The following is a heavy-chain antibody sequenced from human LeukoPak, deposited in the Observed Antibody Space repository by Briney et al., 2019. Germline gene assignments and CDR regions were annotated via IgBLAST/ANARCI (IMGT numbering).Heavy chain of an antibody. CDR3: ARGGSGWYAFDS. CDR1: GFTFSSYG. V-gene: IGHV3-66*01. D-gene: IGHD6-19*01. CDR2: IDSGGYT. Sequence: GGSLRLSCAASGFTFSSYGMHWVRQAPGKGLEWVSLIDSGGYTYYADSVKGRFTISRDNSKNTLYLQMSSLRVEDTAVYYCARGGSGWYAFDSWGQGTLVTVSS. J-gene: IGHJ4*02.